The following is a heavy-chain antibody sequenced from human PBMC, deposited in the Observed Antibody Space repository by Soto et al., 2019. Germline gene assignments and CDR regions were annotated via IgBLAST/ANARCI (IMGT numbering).Heavy chain of an antibody. CDR1: GFTFSSYA. Sequence: GGSLRLSCAASGFTFSSYATSWVRQAPGKGLEWVSAISGSGGSTYYADSVKGRFTISRDNSKNTLYLQMNSLRAEDTAVYYCAKDGITIFGVVTDAFDIWGQGTMVTVSS. J-gene: IGHJ3*02. CDR3: AKDGITIFGVVTDAFDI. D-gene: IGHD3-3*01. CDR2: ISGSGGST. V-gene: IGHV3-23*01.